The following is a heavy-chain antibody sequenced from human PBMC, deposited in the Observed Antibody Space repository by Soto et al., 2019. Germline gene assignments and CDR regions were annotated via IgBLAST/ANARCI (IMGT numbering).Heavy chain of an antibody. CDR1: GFTFSSYV. D-gene: IGHD3-3*01. Sequence: GGSLRLSCAASGFTFSSYVMHWVRRAPDKGLEWVAVIWYDGSKKYYADSVKGRFTISRDNSRNTLYLLMTSRRVEDTAVYYCARLGLGFYDFWSGPDRNYYMDVWGKGTTVNVSS. V-gene: IGHV3-33*01. CDR2: IWYDGSKK. CDR3: ARLGLGFYDFWSGPDRNYYMDV. J-gene: IGHJ6*03.